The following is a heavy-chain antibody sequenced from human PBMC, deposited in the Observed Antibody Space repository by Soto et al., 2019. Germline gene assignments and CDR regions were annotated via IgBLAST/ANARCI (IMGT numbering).Heavy chain of an antibody. CDR2: INHSGST. V-gene: IGHV4-34*01. CDR3: ARVRYYVSGRPKGYYYMDV. Sequence: SETLSLTCAVYGGSFSGYYWSWIRQPPGKGLEWIGEINHSGSTNYNPSLKSRVTISVDTSKNQFSLKLSSVTAADTAVYYCARVRYYVSGRPKGYYYMDVWGKGTTVTVSS. J-gene: IGHJ6*03. D-gene: IGHD3-10*01. CDR1: GGSFSGYY.